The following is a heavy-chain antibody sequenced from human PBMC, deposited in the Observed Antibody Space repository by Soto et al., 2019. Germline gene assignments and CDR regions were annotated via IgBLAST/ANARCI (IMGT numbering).Heavy chain of an antibody. CDR1: GGSFSGYY. V-gene: IGHV4-34*01. CDR2: INHSGST. D-gene: IGHD6-6*01. J-gene: IGHJ4*02. Sequence: SETLSLTCAVYGGSFSGYYWSWIRQPPGKGLEWIGEINHSGSTNYNPSLKSRVTISVDTSKNQFSLKLSSVTAADTAVYYCRLISARPDFDYWGQGTLVTVSS. CDR3: RLISARPDFDY.